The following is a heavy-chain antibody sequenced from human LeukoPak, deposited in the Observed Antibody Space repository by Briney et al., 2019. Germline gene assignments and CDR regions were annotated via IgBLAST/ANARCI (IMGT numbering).Heavy chain of an antibody. D-gene: IGHD2-15*01. Sequence: ASVKVSCQASGYTFTSYYMHWVRQAPGQGLEWMGIINHSGGSTSYAQKFQGRVTMTRDTSTSTVYMELSSLRSEDTAVYHSARDRIRVGYFDYWGQGTLVTVSS. CDR3: ARDRIRVGYFDY. J-gene: IGHJ4*02. CDR2: INHSGGST. CDR1: GYTFTSYY. V-gene: IGHV1-46*01.